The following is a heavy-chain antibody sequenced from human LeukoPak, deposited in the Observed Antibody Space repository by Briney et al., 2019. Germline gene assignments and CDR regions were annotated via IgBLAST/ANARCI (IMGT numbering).Heavy chain of an antibody. CDR1: GGTFSSYA. D-gene: IGHD3-3*01. Sequence: SVKVSCKASGGTFSSYAISWVRQAPGQGLEWMGGIIPIFGTANYAQKLQGRVTITADESTSTAYMELSSLRSEDTAVYYCARARENYDFWSTNYYYYYMDVWGKGTTVTVSS. J-gene: IGHJ6*03. CDR3: ARARENYDFWSTNYYYYYMDV. CDR2: IIPIFGTA. V-gene: IGHV1-69*01.